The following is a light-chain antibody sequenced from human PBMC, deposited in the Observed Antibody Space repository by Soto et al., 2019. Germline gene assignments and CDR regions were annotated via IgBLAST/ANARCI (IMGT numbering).Light chain of an antibody. J-gene: IGKJ5*01. V-gene: IGKV3-11*01. CDR1: QSVSSY. Sequence: EMVLTQSPATLSFSPGERATLSCRASQSVSSYLAWYQQKPGQAPRLLIYDASNRATGIPARFSGSGSGTDFTLTISSLEPEDFAVYYCQQRSNWLITFGQGTRLEIK. CDR3: QQRSNWLIT. CDR2: DAS.